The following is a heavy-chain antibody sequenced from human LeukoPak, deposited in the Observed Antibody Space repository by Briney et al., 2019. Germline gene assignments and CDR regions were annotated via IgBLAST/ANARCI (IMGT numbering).Heavy chain of an antibody. CDR2: IYTSGST. CDR1: GGSISSYY. D-gene: IGHD3-10*01. V-gene: IGHV4-4*07. Sequence: PSETLSLTCTVSGGSISSYYWSWIRQPAGKGLGWIGRIYTSGSTNYNPSLKSRVTMSVDTSKNQFSLKLSSVTAADTAVYYCARVPLYYYGPGSLLGGMDVGGQGTTVT. J-gene: IGHJ6*02. CDR3: ARVPLYYYGPGSLLGGMDV.